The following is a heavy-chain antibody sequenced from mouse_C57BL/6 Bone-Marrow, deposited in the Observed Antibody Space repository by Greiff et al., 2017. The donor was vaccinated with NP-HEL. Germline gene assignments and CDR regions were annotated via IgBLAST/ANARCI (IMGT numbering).Heavy chain of an antibody. V-gene: IGHV4-1*01. CDR3: ARRRYYGWYFDV. CDR2: INPDSSTI. CDR1: GIDFSRYW. D-gene: IGHD1-1*01. J-gene: IGHJ1*03. Sequence: EVKLLQSGGGLVQPGGSLKLSCAASGIDFSRYWMSWVRRAPGKGLEWIGEINPDSSTINYEPSLKDKFIISRDNAKNTLYLQISKVRSEDTALYYCARRRYYGWYFDVWGTGTTVTVSS.